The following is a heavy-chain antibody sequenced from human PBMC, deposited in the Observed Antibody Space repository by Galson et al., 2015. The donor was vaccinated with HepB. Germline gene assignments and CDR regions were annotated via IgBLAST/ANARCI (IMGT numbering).Heavy chain of an antibody. V-gene: IGHV1-69*02. CDR3: ARVGYCGGDCYLDY. Sequence: SVKVSCKASGGTFGTYSISWVRQAPGQGLEWMGRIIPILGIATYAQKFQGRVTITADRSTSTAYMDLSSLRSEDTAVYYCARVGYCGGDCYLDYWGQGTLVTVSS. D-gene: IGHD2-21*02. CDR2: IIPILGIA. J-gene: IGHJ4*02. CDR1: GGTFGTYS.